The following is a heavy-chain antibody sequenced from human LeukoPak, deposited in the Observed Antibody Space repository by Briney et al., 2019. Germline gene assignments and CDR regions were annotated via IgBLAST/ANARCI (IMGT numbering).Heavy chain of an antibody. Sequence: SETLSLTCTVSGGSISSSIYYWGWIRQPPGKGLEWIGSIYYSGSTYYNPSLKSRVTISVDTSKNQFSLKLSSVTAADTAVYYCARHVQQLVRGGLTPPTNAFDIWGQGTMVTVSS. V-gene: IGHV4-39*01. CDR3: ARHVQQLVRGGLTPPTNAFDI. CDR1: GGSISSSIYY. CDR2: IYYSGST. D-gene: IGHD6-13*01. J-gene: IGHJ3*02.